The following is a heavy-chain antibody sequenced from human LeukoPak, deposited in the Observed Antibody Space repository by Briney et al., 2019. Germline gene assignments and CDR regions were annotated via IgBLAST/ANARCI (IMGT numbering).Heavy chain of an antibody. Sequence: PGGSLRLSCAASGFTFSSYAMSWVRQAPGKGLEWVSAISGSGGSTYYADSVKGRFTISRDNSKNTLYLQMNSLRAEDTAVYYCAKNYKSSSGYYPHYFDYWGQGTLVTVSS. D-gene: IGHD3-22*01. CDR2: ISGSGGST. CDR1: GFTFSSYA. V-gene: IGHV3-23*01. CDR3: AKNYKSSSGYYPHYFDY. J-gene: IGHJ4*02.